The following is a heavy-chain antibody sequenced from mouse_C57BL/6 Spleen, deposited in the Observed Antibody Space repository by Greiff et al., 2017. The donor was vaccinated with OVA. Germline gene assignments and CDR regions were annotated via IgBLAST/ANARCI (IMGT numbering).Heavy chain of an antibody. CDR1: GYAFSSSW. CDR2: IYPGDGDT. Sequence: VQLQQSGPELVKPGASVKISCKASGYAFSSSWMNWVKQRPGKGLEWIGRIYPGDGDTNYNGKFKGKATLTADKSSSTAYMQLSSLTSEDSAVYFCARKGRWDHYAMDYWGQGTSVTVSS. J-gene: IGHJ4*01. CDR3: ARKGRWDHYAMDY. V-gene: IGHV1-82*01. D-gene: IGHD4-1*01.